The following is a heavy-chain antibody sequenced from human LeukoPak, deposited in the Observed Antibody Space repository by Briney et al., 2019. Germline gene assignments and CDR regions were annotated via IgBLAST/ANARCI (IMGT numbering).Heavy chain of an antibody. Sequence: GGSLRFSCAASGFTFSSYSMNWVRQAPGKGLEWVSSISSSSSYIYYADSVKGRFTISRDNAKNSLYLQMNSLRAEDTAVYYCARVYCGGDCYFVYFQHWGQGTLVTVSS. CDR1: GFTFSSYS. CDR2: ISSSSSYI. V-gene: IGHV3-21*01. J-gene: IGHJ1*01. CDR3: ARVYCGGDCYFVYFQH. D-gene: IGHD2-21*01.